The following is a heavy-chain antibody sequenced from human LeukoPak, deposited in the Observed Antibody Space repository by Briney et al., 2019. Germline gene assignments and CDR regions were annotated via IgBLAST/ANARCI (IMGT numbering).Heavy chain of an antibody. Sequence: GGSLRLSCEASGFRLIKYAMHWVRQAPGRGLEWVAVISFDGKKEFYADSVKGRSTISRDNSKNVLFLQMNSLKTEDTATYYCARASMATINYYYFYMDARGKGTTVAVSS. CDR1: GFRLIKYA. J-gene: IGHJ6*03. D-gene: IGHD5-24*01. V-gene: IGHV3-30*04. CDR3: ARASMATINYYYFYMDA. CDR2: ISFDGKKE.